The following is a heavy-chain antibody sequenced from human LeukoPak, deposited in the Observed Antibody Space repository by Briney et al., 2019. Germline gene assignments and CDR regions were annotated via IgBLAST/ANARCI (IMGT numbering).Heavy chain of an antibody. CDR3: ARDHNYAFDN. J-gene: IGHJ4*02. Sequence: PGGSLRLSCAASGFPFSEYSMNWVRQAPGKGLEWISYIGISSGNTKCADSVKGRFTISGDNAKNSLYLQMNSLRVEDTAVYYCARDHNYAFDNRGQGTLVTVSS. CDR1: GFPFSEYS. D-gene: IGHD1-1*01. V-gene: IGHV3-11*06. CDR2: IGISSGNT.